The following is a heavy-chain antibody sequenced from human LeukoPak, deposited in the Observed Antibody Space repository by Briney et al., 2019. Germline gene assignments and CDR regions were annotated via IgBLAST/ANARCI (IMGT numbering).Heavy chain of an antibody. V-gene: IGHV3-66*01. Sequence: GGSLRLSCAASGFTVSSDYMAWVRQAPGQGLGWVSVIYSSGVTFYADSVKGRFTISRDNSKNTLYLQMNSLRAEDTAVYYCARGCCPTGHWGQGTLVTVSS. CDR2: IYSSGVT. CDR3: ARGCCPTGH. CDR1: GFTVSSDY. J-gene: IGHJ4*02.